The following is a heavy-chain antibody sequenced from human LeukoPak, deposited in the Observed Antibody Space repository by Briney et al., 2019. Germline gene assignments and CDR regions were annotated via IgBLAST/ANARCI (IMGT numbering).Heavy chain of an antibody. CDR3: SRSLDY. V-gene: IGHV3-7*01. CDR2: INQDGRIQ. Sequence: QTGGSLRLSCAASGFPFSDYWMDWDRQAPGKGMEWVANINQDGRIQYYADSVRGRFIISRNNAKSSLYLQMYSLRAEDTAIYFCSRSLDYLGQGALVTVSS. CDR1: GFPFSDYW. J-gene: IGHJ4*02.